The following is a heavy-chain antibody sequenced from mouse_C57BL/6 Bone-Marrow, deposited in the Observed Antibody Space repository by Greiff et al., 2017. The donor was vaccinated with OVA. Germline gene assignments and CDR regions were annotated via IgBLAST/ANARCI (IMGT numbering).Heavy chain of an antibody. Sequence: VQLKQSGAELVRPGASVKLSCTASGFNIKDDYMHWVKQRPEQGLEWIGWIDPENGDTEYASKFQGKATITADTSSNTAYLQLSSLTSEDTAVYYCSGGYYYGSSPFGYWGQGTTLTVSS. D-gene: IGHD1-1*01. CDR3: SGGYYYGSSPFGY. CDR2: IDPENGDT. V-gene: IGHV14-4*01. J-gene: IGHJ2*01. CDR1: GFNIKDDY.